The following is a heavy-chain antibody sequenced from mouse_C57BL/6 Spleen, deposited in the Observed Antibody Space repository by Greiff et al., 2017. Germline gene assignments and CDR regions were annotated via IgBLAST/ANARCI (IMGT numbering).Heavy chain of an antibody. CDR1: GFTFSDYG. CDR2: ISSGSSTI. J-gene: IGHJ4*01. D-gene: IGHD1-1*01. CDR3: ARLPYYYGSDAMDY. Sequence: EVQLQESGGGLVKPGGSLKLSCAASGFTFSDYGMHWVRQAPEKGLEWVAYISSGSSTIYYADTVKGRFTISRDNAKNTLFLQMTSLRSEDTAMYYCARLPYYYGSDAMDYWGQGTSVTVSS. V-gene: IGHV5-17*01.